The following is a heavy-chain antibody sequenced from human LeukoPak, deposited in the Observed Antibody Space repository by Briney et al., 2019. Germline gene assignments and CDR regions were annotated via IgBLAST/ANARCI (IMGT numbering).Heavy chain of an antibody. CDR2: IIPIFGTA. CDR3: ARGRWYYYGSGSYTPVKNYYYGMDV. J-gene: IGHJ6*04. V-gene: IGHV1-69*06. Sequence: LVKVSCKASGGTFSSYAISWVRQAPGQGLEWMGGIIPIFGTANYAQKFQGRVTITADKSTSTAYMELSSLRSEDTAVYYCARGRWYYYGSGSYTPVKNYYYGMDVWGKGTTVTVSS. D-gene: IGHD3-10*01. CDR1: GGTFSSYA.